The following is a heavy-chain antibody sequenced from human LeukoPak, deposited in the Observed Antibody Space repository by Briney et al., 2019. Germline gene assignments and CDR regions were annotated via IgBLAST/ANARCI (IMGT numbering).Heavy chain of an antibody. D-gene: IGHD4/OR15-4a*01. CDR3: AREVRSYGGQIDY. V-gene: IGHV3-30-3*01. Sequence: PGRSLILSCAASGFTFSSYVMHLVRQAPGRGLGWVAVISYDGSNTYYADAVKGRFTISRDNSKNTLYLQMNSMRAEDAAVYYCAREVRSYGGQIDYWGQGTLVTVSS. CDR1: GFTFSSYV. CDR2: ISYDGSNT. J-gene: IGHJ4*02.